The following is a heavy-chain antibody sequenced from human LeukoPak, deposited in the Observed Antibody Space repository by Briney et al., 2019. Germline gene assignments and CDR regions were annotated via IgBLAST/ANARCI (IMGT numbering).Heavy chain of an antibody. CDR3: LKDRDYYGSGTSGSFDP. CDR2: IYSGGTI. Sequence: GGSLRLSCAVSGFTVSDNFMSWVRQTPGKGLEWVSIIYSGGTIHYADSVKGRFTISRDNSKNTLYLQMNSLRVEDTPVYYCLKDRDYYGSGTSGSFDPWGQGTLVIVSS. V-gene: IGHV3-66*01. D-gene: IGHD3-10*01. CDR1: GFTVSDNF. J-gene: IGHJ5*02.